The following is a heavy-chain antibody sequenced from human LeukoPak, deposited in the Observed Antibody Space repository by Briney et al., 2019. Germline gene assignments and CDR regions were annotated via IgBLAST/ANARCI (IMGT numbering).Heavy chain of an antibody. D-gene: IGHD5-12*01. CDR2: ISGSGGST. Sequence: GGSLRLSCAASGFTFDDYGMSWVRQAPGKGLEWVSAISGSGGSTYYADSVKGRFTISRDNSKNALYLRMNSLRAEDTAVYYCAKDWQGYSGYDYCLDYWGQGTLVTVSS. V-gene: IGHV3-23*01. J-gene: IGHJ4*02. CDR1: GFTFDDYG. CDR3: AKDWQGYSGYDYCLDY.